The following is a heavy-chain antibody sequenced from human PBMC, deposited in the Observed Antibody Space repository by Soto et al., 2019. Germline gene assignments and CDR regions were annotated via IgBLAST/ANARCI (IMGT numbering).Heavy chain of an antibody. CDR1: GFAVSSNY. CDR2: IYSGGST. Sequence: ALRLSCAASGFAVSSNYMSWVRQALGKGLEWVSVIYSGGSTYYAGSVKGRFTISRDNSKNTLYLQMNSLRAEDTAVYYCAGEQGRLRYFDWSYFDYWRQGTLVTVSS. CDR3: AGEQGRLRYFDWSYFDY. J-gene: IGHJ4*02. V-gene: IGHV3-66*01. D-gene: IGHD3-9*01.